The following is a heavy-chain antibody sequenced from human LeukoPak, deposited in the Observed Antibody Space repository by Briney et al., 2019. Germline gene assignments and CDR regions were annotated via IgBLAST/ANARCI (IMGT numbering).Heavy chain of an antibody. CDR3: ARRVGSGWPVQH. Sequence: ASVKVSCKASGYTFSSYDINWVRQATGQGLEWMGWMNPNSGNTGYAQKFQGRLNMTRNTSIDTAYMELSSLRSDDTAVYYCARRVGSGWPVQHWGQGTLVTVSS. CDR1: GYTFSSYD. D-gene: IGHD6-19*01. V-gene: IGHV1-8*01. CDR2: MNPNSGNT. J-gene: IGHJ1*01.